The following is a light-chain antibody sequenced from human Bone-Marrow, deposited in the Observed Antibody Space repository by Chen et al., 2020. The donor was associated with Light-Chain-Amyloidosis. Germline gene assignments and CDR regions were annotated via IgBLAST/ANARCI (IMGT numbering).Light chain of an antibody. CDR3: QQYYSTPYT. V-gene: IGKV4-1*01. CDR1: QSVLYSSNNKNY. CDR2: WAS. Sequence: DIVMTQSPDSLAVPLGEWATINCKSSQSVLYSSNNKNYLAWYQQKPGQPPKLLIYWASTRESGVPDRFSGSGSGTDFTLTISRLQAEDVAVYYCQQYYSTPYTFGQGTKLEIK. J-gene: IGKJ2*01.